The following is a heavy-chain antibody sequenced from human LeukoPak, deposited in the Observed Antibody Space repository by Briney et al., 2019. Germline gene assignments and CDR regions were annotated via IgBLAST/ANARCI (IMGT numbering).Heavy chain of an antibody. CDR2: ISSSSSYI. CDR1: GFTFSSYS. V-gene: IGHV3-21*01. D-gene: IGHD6-19*01. Sequence: GGSLRLSSAASGFTFSSYSMNWVRQAPGKGLEWVSSISSSSSYIYYADSVKGRFTISGDNAKNSLYLQMNSLRAEDTAVYYCARASGWAFDYWGQGTLVTVSS. J-gene: IGHJ4*02. CDR3: ARASGWAFDY.